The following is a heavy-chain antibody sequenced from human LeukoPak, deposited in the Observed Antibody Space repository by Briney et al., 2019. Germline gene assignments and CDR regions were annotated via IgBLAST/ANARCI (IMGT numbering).Heavy chain of an antibody. CDR1: GYTFTSYA. CDR3: ARGDDYGDYYKWFYFDY. J-gene: IGHJ4*02. CDR2: INAGNGNT. D-gene: IGHD4-17*01. V-gene: IGHV1-3*01. Sequence: ASVKVSCKASGYTFTSYAMHWVRQAPGQRLEWMGWINAGNGNTKYSQRFQGRVTITRDTSASTAYMELSSLRSEDTAVYYCARGDDYGDYYKWFYFDYWGQGTLVTVSS.